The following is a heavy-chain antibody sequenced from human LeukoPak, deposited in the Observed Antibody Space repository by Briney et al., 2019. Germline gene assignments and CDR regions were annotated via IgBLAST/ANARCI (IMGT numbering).Heavy chain of an antibody. CDR1: GFTFNSYN. D-gene: IGHD1-26*01. CDR2: ISGSSNTI. Sequence: PGGSLRLSCAASGFTFNSYNMNWVRQAPGKGLEWVSYISGSSNTIYYADSVKGRFTISRDNVKNSLYLQMNSLRADDTAVYYCARDAGSYHFDYWGQGTLVTVSS. J-gene: IGHJ4*02. CDR3: ARDAGSYHFDY. V-gene: IGHV3-48*01.